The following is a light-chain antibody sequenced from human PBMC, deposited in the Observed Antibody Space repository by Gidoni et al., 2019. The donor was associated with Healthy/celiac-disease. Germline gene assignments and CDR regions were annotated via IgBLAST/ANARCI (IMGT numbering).Light chain of an antibody. V-gene: IGLV2-14*04. CDR2: DVS. CDR1: SSDVGGYNH. Sequence: ITISCTGTSSDVGGYNHVSWYQQHPGKAPKLMIYDVSNRPSGVSNRFSGSKSGNTASLTISGLQAEDEADYYCSSYTSSSTLGVFGTGTKVTVL. J-gene: IGLJ1*01. CDR3: SSYTSSSTLGV.